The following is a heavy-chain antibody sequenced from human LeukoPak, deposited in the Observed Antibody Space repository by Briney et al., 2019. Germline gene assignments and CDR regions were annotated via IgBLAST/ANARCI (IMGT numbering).Heavy chain of an antibody. V-gene: IGHV3-74*01. CDR2: IKTDGSGT. CDR1: GFTFSSYW. CDR3: ARVFVTAILNWFDH. D-gene: IGHD2-21*02. J-gene: IGHJ5*02. Sequence: TGGSLRLSCAASGFTFSSYWMHWVRHAPGKGLVWVSHIKTDGSGTNYAESVKGRFTISRDNAKNSLYLQMNSLRAEDTAVYYCARVFVTAILNWFDHWGQGTLVTVSS.